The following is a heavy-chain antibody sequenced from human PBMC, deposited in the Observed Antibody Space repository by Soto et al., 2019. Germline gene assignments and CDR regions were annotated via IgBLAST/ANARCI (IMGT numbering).Heavy chain of an antibody. CDR3: AKDQQVGAPSVCDY. J-gene: IGHJ4*02. CDR2: IFYSGSS. D-gene: IGHD1-26*01. V-gene: IGHV4-39*01. CDR1: GGSISSSSYY. Sequence: SDTLSLTCTLSGGSISSSSYYWGWIRQPPGKGLEWSGSIFYSGSSYYNPSLKSRVTISVDTSKNQFSLKLSSVTAADTAVYFCAKDQQVGAPSVCDYWGQGTLVTVSS.